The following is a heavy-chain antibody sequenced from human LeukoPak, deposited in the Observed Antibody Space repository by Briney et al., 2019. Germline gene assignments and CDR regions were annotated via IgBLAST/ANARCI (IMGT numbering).Heavy chain of an antibody. CDR1: GFTFSSYG. J-gene: IGHJ4*02. D-gene: IGHD3-16*02. Sequence: GGSLRLSCAASGFTFSSYGMYWVRQAPGKGLEWVAVISYDGSNKYYADSVKGRFTISRDNSKNTLYLQMNSLRAEDTAVYYCAKDEEGGGDYVWGSYRPTGYFDYWGQGTLVTVSS. CDR3: AKDEEGGGDYVWGSYRPTGYFDY. V-gene: IGHV3-30*18. CDR2: ISYDGSNK.